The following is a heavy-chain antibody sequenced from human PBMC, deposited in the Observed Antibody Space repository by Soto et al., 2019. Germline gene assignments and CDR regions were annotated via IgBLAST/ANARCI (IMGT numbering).Heavy chain of an antibody. V-gene: IGHV1-69*06. CDR1: GGTFSSYA. CDR2: IIPIFGTA. CDR3: ASNYYDSSGYSPRDGMDV. J-gene: IGHJ6*04. Sequence: QVQLVQAGAEVKKPGSSVKVSCKASGGTFSSYAISWVRQAPGPGLEWMGGIIPIFGTANYAQKFQGRVTITADKSTSTAYMELSSLRSEDTAVYYCASNYYDSSGYSPRDGMDVWGKGTTVTVSS. D-gene: IGHD3-22*01.